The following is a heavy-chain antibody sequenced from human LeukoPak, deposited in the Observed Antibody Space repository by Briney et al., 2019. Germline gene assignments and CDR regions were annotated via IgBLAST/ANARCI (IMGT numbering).Heavy chain of an antibody. CDR1: GYTFTGYY. Sequence: VASVKVSCKASGYTFTGYYMHWVRQAPGQGLEWMGWINPNSGGTNYAQKFQGRVTMTRDTSISTAYMELSRLRSDDTAVYYCARDSDAIVSGWFDYWGQGTLVTVSS. D-gene: IGHD3-3*01. CDR3: ARDSDAIVSGWFDY. CDR2: INPNSGGT. V-gene: IGHV1-2*02. J-gene: IGHJ5*01.